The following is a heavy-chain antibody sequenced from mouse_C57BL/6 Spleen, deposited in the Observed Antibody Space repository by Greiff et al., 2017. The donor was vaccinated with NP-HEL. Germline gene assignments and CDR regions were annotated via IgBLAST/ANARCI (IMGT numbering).Heavy chain of an antibody. V-gene: IGHV1-53*01. CDR1: GYTFTSYW. CDR3: ARITTLGYAMDY. J-gene: IGHJ4*01. CDR2: INPSNGGT. D-gene: IGHD1-1*01. Sequence: VQLQQPGPELVKPGASVKLSCKASGYTFTSYWMHWVKQRPGQGLEWMGNINPSNGGTNYNEKFKSKATLTVDKSSSTAYMQLSSLTSEDSAVYYCARITTLGYAMDYWGQGTSVTVSS.